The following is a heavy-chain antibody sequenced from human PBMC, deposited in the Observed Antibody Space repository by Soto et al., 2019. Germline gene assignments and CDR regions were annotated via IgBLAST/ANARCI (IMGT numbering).Heavy chain of an antibody. J-gene: IGHJ4*02. CDR3: AKVTHRGPIAVAGPLGS. Sequence: QVHLVQSGAEVKKPGASVNVSCQASGSITNHHMHWVRQAPGQGLEWMGIFNPSGLSTTYAQKFQGRVTITRDTSTSTVYMELSSLKSEDTAVYFCAKVTHRGPIAVAGPLGSWGQGTLVIVSS. V-gene: IGHV1-46*01. CDR2: FNPSGLST. CDR1: GSITNHH. D-gene: IGHD6-19*01.